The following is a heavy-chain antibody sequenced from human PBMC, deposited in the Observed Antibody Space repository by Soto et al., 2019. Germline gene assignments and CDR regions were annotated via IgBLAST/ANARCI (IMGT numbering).Heavy chain of an antibody. Sequence: SETLSLTCSVSGGSISSYYWSWIRQPPGKGLEWIGYMHHSGSSSYNPSLKSRVTISVDTSKKQFSLKLTSETAADTAVYYCAKLPRGASSWFDPWGQGTLVTVSS. J-gene: IGHJ5*02. CDR3: AKLPRGASSWFDP. D-gene: IGHD3-10*01. V-gene: IGHV4-59*01. CDR1: GGSISSYY. CDR2: MHHSGSS.